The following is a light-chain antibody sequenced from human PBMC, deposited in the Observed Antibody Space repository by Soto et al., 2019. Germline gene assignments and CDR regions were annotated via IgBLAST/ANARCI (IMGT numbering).Light chain of an antibody. J-gene: IGKJ1*01. CDR1: QSISSK. V-gene: IGKV3-15*01. CDR2: GVS. CDR3: QHYNDWRWT. Sequence: EIVMTQSPATLSVSPGEGATLSCRASQSISSKLAWYQQKPGQAPRLLIYGVSTRATGVPARFSGSGSGTEFTLTISSLQSEDLAVYYCQHYNDWRWTFGQGTKVEIK.